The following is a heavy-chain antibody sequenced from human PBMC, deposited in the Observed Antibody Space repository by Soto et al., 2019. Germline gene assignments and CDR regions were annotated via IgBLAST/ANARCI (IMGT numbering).Heavy chain of an antibody. CDR3: ATLHHGDYDY. CDR1: GFTFSSYG. CDR2: ISYDGSNK. J-gene: IGHJ4*02. V-gene: IGHV3-30*03. D-gene: IGHD4-17*01. Sequence: QVQLVESGGGVVQPGRSLRLSCAASGFTFSSYGMHWVRQAPGKGLEWVAVISYDGSNKYYADSVKGRFTISRDNSKNTLYLQMNSLRAEDTAVYYCATLHHGDYDYWGQGTLVTVSS.